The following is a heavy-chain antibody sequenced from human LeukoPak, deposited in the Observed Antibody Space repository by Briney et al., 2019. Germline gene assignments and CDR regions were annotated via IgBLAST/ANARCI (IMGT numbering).Heavy chain of an antibody. D-gene: IGHD6-13*01. V-gene: IGHV4-59*08. CDR1: GGSISSYY. CDR2: IYYSGST. J-gene: IGHJ6*03. Sequence: SETLSLTCTVSGGSISSYYWSWIRQPPGKGLEWIGYIYYSGSTNYNPPLKSRVTIAIDTSKNQFSLRLSSVTAADTAVYYCTTATGTNYYYYMGVWGKGTTVIVSS. CDR3: TTATGTNYYYYMGV.